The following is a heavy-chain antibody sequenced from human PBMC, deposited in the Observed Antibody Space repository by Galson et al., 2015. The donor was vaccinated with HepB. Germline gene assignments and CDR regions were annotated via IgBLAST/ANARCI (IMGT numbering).Heavy chain of an antibody. Sequence: SVKVSCKASGYTLIEYYVHWVRQAPGQGLEWMGWINPNSGGTNYAQKFQGKVSMTRDTSINTAYMELSRLRSDDTAVYYCARDYYDSSGPSAEYFQHWGQGTLVTVSS. D-gene: IGHD3-22*01. V-gene: IGHV1-2*02. CDR2: INPNSGGT. J-gene: IGHJ1*01. CDR1: GYTLIEYY. CDR3: ARDYYDSSGPSAEYFQH.